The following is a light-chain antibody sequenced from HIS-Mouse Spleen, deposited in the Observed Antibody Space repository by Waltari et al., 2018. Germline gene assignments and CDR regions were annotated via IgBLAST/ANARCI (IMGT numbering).Light chain of an antibody. CDR1: SSNIGSNY. J-gene: IGLJ3*02. CDR2: RNN. V-gene: IGLV1-47*01. Sequence: QSVLTQPPSASGTPGQRVPIPCSGSSSNIGSNYLYWYQQLPGTAPKLLIYRNNQRPSGVPDRFSGSKSGTSASLAISGLRSEDEADYYCAAWDDSLSGPVFGGGTKLTVL. CDR3: AAWDDSLSGPV.